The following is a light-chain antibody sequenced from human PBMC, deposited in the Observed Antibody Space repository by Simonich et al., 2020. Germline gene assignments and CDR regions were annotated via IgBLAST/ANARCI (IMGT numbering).Light chain of an antibody. CDR3: QSADSSGTYVV. J-gene: IGLJ2*01. CDR1: ALPKQY. Sequence: SYELTQPPSVSVSPGQTARITCSGDALPKQYAYWYQQKQGQAPVLVLYKDSERPSGIPKRFSGSSSGTTVTLTISGVQAEDEADYYCQSADSSGTYVVFGGGTKLTVL. V-gene: IGLV3-25*03. CDR2: KDS.